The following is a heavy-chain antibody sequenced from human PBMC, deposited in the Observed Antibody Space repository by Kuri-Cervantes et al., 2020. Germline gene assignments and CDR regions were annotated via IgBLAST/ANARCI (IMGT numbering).Heavy chain of an antibody. D-gene: IGHD3-10*01. Sequence: GGSLRLPCEAPGFTFSSYWMSWVRQARGKGMEWVDNIKQDGSEKYYVDSVKGRFTISRDNAKKSLYLQMNSLRADDTAVYYGARATGLGNYARADYWGQGTLVTVSS. CDR3: ARATGLGNYARADY. V-gene: IGHV3-7*03. CDR1: GFTFSSYW. J-gene: IGHJ4*02. CDR2: IKQDGSEK.